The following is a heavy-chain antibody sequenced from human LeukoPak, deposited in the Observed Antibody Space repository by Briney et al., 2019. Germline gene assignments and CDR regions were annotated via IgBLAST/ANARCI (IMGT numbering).Heavy chain of an antibody. J-gene: IGHJ6*03. D-gene: IGHD6-25*01. Sequence: SETLSLTCTVSGGSISSYYWSWIRQPPGKGLEWIGYIYYSGSTNYNPSLRSRVTLSVDSSKNQFSLKLTSVTAADTAIYYCARDFSSASYTYYYYYMDVWGKGTTVTVSS. CDR2: IYYSGST. V-gene: IGHV4-59*01. CDR3: ARDFSSASYTYYYYYMDV. CDR1: GGSISSYY.